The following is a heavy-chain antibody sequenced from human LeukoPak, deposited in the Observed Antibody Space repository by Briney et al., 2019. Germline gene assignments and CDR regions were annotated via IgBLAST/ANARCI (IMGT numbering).Heavy chain of an antibody. D-gene: IGHD1-1*01. CDR3: ARDIIVAWNFDY. CDR1: GYSFTNYW. J-gene: IGHJ4*02. Sequence: GESLKISCKGSGYSFTNYWIGWVRQAPGKGLEWVANIKQDGSEKYYVDSVKGRFTISRDNAKNSLYLQMNSLRAEDTAVYYCARDIIVAWNFDYWGQGTLVTVSS. CDR2: IKQDGSEK. V-gene: IGHV3-7*01.